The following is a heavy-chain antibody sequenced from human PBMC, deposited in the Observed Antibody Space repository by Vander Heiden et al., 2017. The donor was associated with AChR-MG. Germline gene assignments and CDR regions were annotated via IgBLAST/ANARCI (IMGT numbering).Heavy chain of an antibody. J-gene: IGHJ4*02. CDR3: ARQPVYSSSWYHFDY. D-gene: IGHD6-13*01. CDR2: IYPGDSDT. V-gene: IGHV5-51*01. Sequence: EVQLVQSGAEVKKPGESLKISCQGSGYSFTSYWIGWVRQMPGKGLEWMGIIYPGDSDTRYSPSFQGQVTISADKSISTAYLQWSSLKASDTAMYYCARQPVYSSSWYHFDYWGQGTLVTVSS. CDR1: GYSFTSYW.